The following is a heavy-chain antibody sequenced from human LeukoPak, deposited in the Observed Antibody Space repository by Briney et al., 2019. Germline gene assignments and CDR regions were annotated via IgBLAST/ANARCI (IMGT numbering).Heavy chain of an antibody. Sequence: ASVKVSCKASGYTFTGYYMHWVRQAPGQGLEWMGWINPNSGGTNYAQKFQGRVTMTRDASISTAYMELSRLRSDDTAVYYCARIHRDYYYYYGMDVWGQGTTVTVSS. CDR3: ARIHRDYYYYYGMDV. J-gene: IGHJ6*02. CDR2: INPNSGGT. V-gene: IGHV1-2*02. CDR1: GYTFTGYY.